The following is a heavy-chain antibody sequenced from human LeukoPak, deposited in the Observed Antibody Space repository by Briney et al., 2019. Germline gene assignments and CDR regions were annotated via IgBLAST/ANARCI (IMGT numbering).Heavy chain of an antibody. Sequence: PGGSLRLSCVTSGFTFSSYSMNWVRQAPGKGLEWIAYISNTNTIYYADSVKGRFTISRDNAKNSLYLQMDSLRAEDTAVYYCARRGRVAGSPKAFDIWGQGTMVTVSS. V-gene: IGHV3-48*01. CDR1: GFTFSSYS. J-gene: IGHJ3*02. CDR2: ISNTNTI. D-gene: IGHD6-19*01. CDR3: ARRGRVAGSPKAFDI.